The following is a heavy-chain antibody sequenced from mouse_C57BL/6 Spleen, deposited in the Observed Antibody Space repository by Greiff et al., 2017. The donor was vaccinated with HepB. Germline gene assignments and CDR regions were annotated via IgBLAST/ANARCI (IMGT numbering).Heavy chain of an antibody. CDR3: ARSPIYYYGSSYGYFDV. CDR1: GYSITSDY. D-gene: IGHD1-1*01. Sequence: VQLKESGPGLAKPSQTLSLTCSVTGYSITSDYWNWIRKFPGNKLEYMGYISYSGSTYYNPSLKSRISITRDTSKNQYYLQLNSVTTEDTATYYCARSPIYYYGSSYGYFDVWGTGTTVTVSS. J-gene: IGHJ1*03. V-gene: IGHV3-8*01. CDR2: ISYSGST.